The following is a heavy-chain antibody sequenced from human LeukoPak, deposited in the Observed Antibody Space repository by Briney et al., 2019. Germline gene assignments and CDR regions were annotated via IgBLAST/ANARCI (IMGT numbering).Heavy chain of an antibody. D-gene: IGHD4-17*01. CDR1: GFTFDDYA. V-gene: IGHV3-9*01. CDR3: AKGLTSRPTVIRGFDP. Sequence: GRSLRLSCAASGFTFDDYAMHWVRQAPGKGLEWVAGISWDNDRIDYADSVKGRFTISRDNAKNSLYLQMNSLSAEDTALYYCAKGLTSRPTVIRGFDPWGQGTLVTVSS. J-gene: IGHJ5*02. CDR2: ISWDNDRI.